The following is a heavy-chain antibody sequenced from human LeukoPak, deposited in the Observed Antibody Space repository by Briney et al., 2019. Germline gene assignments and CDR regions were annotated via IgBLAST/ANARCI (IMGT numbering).Heavy chain of an antibody. J-gene: IGHJ4*02. Sequence: SETLSPTCAVYGGSFSGYYWSWIRQPPGKGLEWIGEINHSGSTNYNPSLKSRVTISVDTSKNQFSLKLSSVTAAGTAVYYCARGITIFGVDLTSFDYWGQGTLVTVSS. CDR1: GGSFSGYY. D-gene: IGHD3-3*01. CDR2: INHSGST. CDR3: ARGITIFGVDLTSFDY. V-gene: IGHV4-34*01.